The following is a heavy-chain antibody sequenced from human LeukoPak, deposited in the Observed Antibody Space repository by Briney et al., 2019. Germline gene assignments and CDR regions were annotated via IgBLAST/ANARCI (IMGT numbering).Heavy chain of an antibody. Sequence: SVKVSCKAPGDTFGSYAISWVRQAHGQGVEWMGRTIPILGIANYAQKFQRRLTIPADTSTSTASMELTNLRSDDTAVYYCASQFLLPFDYWGRGTLVTVSS. CDR1: GDTFGSYA. V-gene: IGHV1-69*04. J-gene: IGHJ4*02. CDR3: ASQFLLPFDY. D-gene: IGHD3-22*01. CDR2: TIPILGIA.